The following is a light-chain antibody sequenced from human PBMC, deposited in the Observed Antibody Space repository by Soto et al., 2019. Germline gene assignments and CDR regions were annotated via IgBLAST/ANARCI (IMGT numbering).Light chain of an antibody. CDR1: SSDVGGYNY. V-gene: IGLV2-14*01. CDR3: NSYTSKSTGV. J-gene: IGLJ1*01. Sequence: QSALTQPASVSGSPGQSITISCTGTSSDVGGYNYVSWYQQHPGKAPKLIIYEVSNRPSGVSNRFSGSKSANTASLTISGLQAEDEAEYYCNSYTSKSTGVFGTGTKLTVL. CDR2: EVS.